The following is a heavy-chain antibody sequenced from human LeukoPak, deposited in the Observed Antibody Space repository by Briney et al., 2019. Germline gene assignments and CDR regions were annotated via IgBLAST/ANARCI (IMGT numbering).Heavy chain of an antibody. D-gene: IGHD3-3*01. J-gene: IGHJ6*03. CDR3: AKGAYDFWSGYPYYYYYYMDV. V-gene: IGHV3-30*02. CDR1: GFTFSSYG. CDR2: IRYDGSNK. Sequence: GGSLRLSCAAPGFTFSSYGMHWVRQAPGKGLEWVAFIRYDGSNKYYTDSVKGRFTISRDNSKNTLYMQMNSLRAEDTAVYYCAKGAYDFWSGYPYYYYYYMDVWGKGTTVTVSS.